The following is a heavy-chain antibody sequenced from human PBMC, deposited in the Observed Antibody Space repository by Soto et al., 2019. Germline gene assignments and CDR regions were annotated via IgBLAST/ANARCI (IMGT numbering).Heavy chain of an antibody. CDR3: AREGVAARAFDY. J-gene: IGHJ4*02. Sequence: SETLSLTCTVYGGSISSGDYYWSWIRQPPGKGLEWIGYIYYSGSTYYNPSLKSRVTISVDTSKNQFSLKLSSVTAADTAVYYCAREGVAARAFDYWGQGTLVTVSS. CDR1: GGSISSGDYY. CDR2: IYYSGST. D-gene: IGHD6-6*01. V-gene: IGHV4-30-4*01.